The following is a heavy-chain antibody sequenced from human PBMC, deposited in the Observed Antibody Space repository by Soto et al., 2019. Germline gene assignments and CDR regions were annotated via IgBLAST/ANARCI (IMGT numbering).Heavy chain of an antibody. CDR1: GFTFTSSA. Sequence: ASVKVSCKASGFTFTSSAMQWVRQARGQRLEWIGWIVVGSGNTNYAQKFQERVTITRDMSTSTAYMELSSLRSEDTAVYYCAASPGWYSSGWYWGQGTLVTVSS. CDR3: AASPGWYSSGWY. J-gene: IGHJ4*02. CDR2: IVVGSGNT. V-gene: IGHV1-58*02. D-gene: IGHD6-19*01.